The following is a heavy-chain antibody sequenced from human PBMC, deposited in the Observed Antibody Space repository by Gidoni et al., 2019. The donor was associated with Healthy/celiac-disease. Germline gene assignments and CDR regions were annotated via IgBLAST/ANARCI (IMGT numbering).Heavy chain of an antibody. D-gene: IGHD3-22*01. CDR2: ISWNRGSI. CDR3: AKASYDSSGWWFQH. Sequence: EVQLVESGGGLVQPGRSLRLSCAASGCTSDDYAMHWVRQAPGKGLEWVSGISWNRGSIGYADSVKGRFTISRDNAKNSLYLQMNSLRAEDTALYYCAKASYDSSGWWFQHWGQGTLVTVSS. CDR1: GCTSDDYA. J-gene: IGHJ1*01. V-gene: IGHV3-9*02.